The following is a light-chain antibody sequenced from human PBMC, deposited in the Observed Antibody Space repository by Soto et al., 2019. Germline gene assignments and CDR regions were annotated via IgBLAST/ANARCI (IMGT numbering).Light chain of an antibody. J-gene: IGKJ1*01. CDR2: GAS. CDR1: QSVSSSY. Sequence: EIVLTQSPGTLSLSPAERATLSCRASQSVSSSYLAWYQQEPGQAPRLLIYGASSRATGIPDRFSGSGSGTDFTLTISRLEPEDFAVYYCQQYGSSPPWTFGQGTKVDIK. CDR3: QQYGSSPPWT. V-gene: IGKV3-20*01.